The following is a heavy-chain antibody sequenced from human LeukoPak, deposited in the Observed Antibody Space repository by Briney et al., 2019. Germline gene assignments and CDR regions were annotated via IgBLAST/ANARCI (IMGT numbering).Heavy chain of an antibody. J-gene: IGHJ4*02. Sequence: PGRSLRLSCAASGFTFSSYAIHWVRQAPGKGLEWVAVISYDGGNKYYADSVKGRFTISRDNSKNTLYLQMNSLRTEDTAVYYXXXXXXXXXXXXSDSGWDLDYWGQGTLVTVSS. CDR2: ISYDGGNK. V-gene: IGHV3-30-3*01. CDR1: GFTFSSYA. CDR3: XXXXXXXXXXXSDSGWDLDY. D-gene: IGHD6-19*01.